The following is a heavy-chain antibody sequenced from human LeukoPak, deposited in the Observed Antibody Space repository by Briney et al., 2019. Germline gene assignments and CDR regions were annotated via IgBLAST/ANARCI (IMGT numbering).Heavy chain of an antibody. CDR3: AKHSGSLLASAGFDP. CDR2: INPNSGGT. J-gene: IGHJ5*02. Sequence: GASVKVSCKASGYTFTGYYMHWVRQAPGQGLEWMGWINPNSGGTNYAQEFQGRVTMTRDTSISTAYMELSRLRSDDTAVYYCAKHSGSLLASAGFDPWGQGTLVTVSS. D-gene: IGHD1-26*01. V-gene: IGHV1-2*02. CDR1: GYTFTGYY.